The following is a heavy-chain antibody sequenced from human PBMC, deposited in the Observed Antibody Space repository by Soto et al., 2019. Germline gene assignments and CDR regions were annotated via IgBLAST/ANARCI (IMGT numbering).Heavy chain of an antibody. CDR1: GYTFTSYD. D-gene: IGHD3-10*01. CDR2: MNPNSGNT. V-gene: IGHV1-8*01. Sequence: ASVEVCCKASGYTFTSYDMKWVRQATGQGLEWMGWMNPNSGNTGYAQKFQGRVTMTRNTSISTAYMELSSLRSEDTAVYYCARTFRPGDWFDPWGQGTLVTVSS. J-gene: IGHJ5*02. CDR3: ARTFRPGDWFDP.